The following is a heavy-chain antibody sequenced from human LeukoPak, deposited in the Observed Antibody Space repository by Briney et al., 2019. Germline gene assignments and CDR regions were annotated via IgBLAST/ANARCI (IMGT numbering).Heavy chain of an antibody. CDR3: ARGRAYEGGGFDY. D-gene: IGHD5-12*01. CDR2: INPNSGGT. V-gene: IGHV1-2*06. Sequence: ASVKVSCAASGYTFTGYFVHWVRQAPGQGLEWMGRINPNSGGTNYAQKFRGRVTVTRDTSINTVYMELNSLESDDTAVYYCARGRAYEGGGFDYGGQKPLVTVS. CDR1: GYTFTGYF. J-gene: IGHJ4*02.